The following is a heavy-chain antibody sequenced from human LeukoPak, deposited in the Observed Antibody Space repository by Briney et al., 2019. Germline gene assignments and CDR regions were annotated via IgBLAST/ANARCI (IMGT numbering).Heavy chain of an antibody. J-gene: IGHJ5*01. CDR1: GFALRSYT. V-gene: IGHV3-21*01. D-gene: IGHD6-19*01. CDR3: ARVAVAGPTGWFDS. Sequence: PGGSLRLSSAASGFALRSYTVTWVRQAPGKGLEWVSSISSTSAYIYYAESVKGRFSISRDNVDNVVHLQMSSLRNEDTAFYYCARVAVAGPTGWFDSWGQGTLVTVSS. CDR2: ISSTSAYI.